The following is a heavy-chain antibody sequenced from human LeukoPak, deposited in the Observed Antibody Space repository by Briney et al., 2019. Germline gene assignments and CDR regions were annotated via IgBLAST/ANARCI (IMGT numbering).Heavy chain of an antibody. V-gene: IGHV4-59*01. Sequence: SEALSLTCTVSGGSISSYYWSWIRQPPGKGLEWIGYIYYSGSTNYNPPLKSRVTISEDTSKNHFSPKLSSVTAPGPPVLFCGRAGVFDIWGEKTRLTVP. CDR2: IYYSGST. CDR1: GGSISSYY. D-gene: IGHD3-10*01. J-gene: IGHJ3*02. CDR3: GRAGVFDI.